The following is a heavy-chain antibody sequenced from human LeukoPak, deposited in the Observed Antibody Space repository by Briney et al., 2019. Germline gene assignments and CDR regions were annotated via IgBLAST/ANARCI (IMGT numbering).Heavy chain of an antibody. CDR1: GGSISSYY. V-gene: IGHV4-4*07. CDR3: ARERIVVVPAAIQYYFDY. D-gene: IGHD2-2*01. CDR2: IYTSGST. Sequence: SETLSLTCTVSGGSISSYYWSWIRQPAGKGLEWIGRIYTSGSTNYNPSLKSRVTISVDTSKNQFSLKLSSVTAADTAVYYCARERIVVVPAAIQYYFDYWGQGTLVTVSS. J-gene: IGHJ4*02.